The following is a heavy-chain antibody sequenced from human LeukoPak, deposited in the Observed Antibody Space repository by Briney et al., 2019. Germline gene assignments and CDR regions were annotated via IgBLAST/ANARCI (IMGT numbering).Heavy chain of an antibody. D-gene: IGHD6-6*01. CDR3: ARLGTVEYSSSEVAFDI. J-gene: IGHJ3*02. CDR2: INHSGST. V-gene: IGHV4-34*01. Sequence: SETLSLTCAVYGGSFSGYYWSWIRRPPGKGLQWIGEINHSGSTNYNPSLKSRVTISVDTSKNQFSLKLSSVTAADTAVYYCARLGTVEYSSSEVAFDIWGQGTMVTVSS. CDR1: GGSFSGYY.